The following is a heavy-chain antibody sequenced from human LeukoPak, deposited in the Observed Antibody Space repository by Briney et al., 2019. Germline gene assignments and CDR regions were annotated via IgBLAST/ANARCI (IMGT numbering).Heavy chain of an antibody. Sequence: ASVKVSCKASGYTFTSYGISWVRQAPGQGLEWMGWISAYNGNTNYAQKLQGRVTMTTDTSTSTAYMELRSLRSDDTAVYYCAKDPGWLSSITRPGANFDYWGQGTLVTVSS. J-gene: IGHJ4*02. CDR2: ISAYNGNT. CDR3: AKDPGWLSSITRPGANFDY. V-gene: IGHV1-18*01. D-gene: IGHD6-13*01. CDR1: GYTFTSYG.